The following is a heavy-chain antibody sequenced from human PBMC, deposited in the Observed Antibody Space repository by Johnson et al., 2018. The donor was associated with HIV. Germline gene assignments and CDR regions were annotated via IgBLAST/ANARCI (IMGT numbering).Heavy chain of an antibody. Sequence: VQLVESGGGLVQPGGSLRLSCAASGFTFSSYWMSWVRQAPGKGLEWVANIKQDGSEKYYVDSVKGRFTISRDNAKNSLYLQMNSLRAEATAVYYCAREFRNRSTPANDAFDIWGEGKMVTVSS. CDR2: IKQDGSEK. D-gene: IGHD2/OR15-2a*01. J-gene: IGHJ3*02. V-gene: IGHV3-7*05. CDR3: AREFRNRSTPANDAFDI. CDR1: GFTFSSYW.